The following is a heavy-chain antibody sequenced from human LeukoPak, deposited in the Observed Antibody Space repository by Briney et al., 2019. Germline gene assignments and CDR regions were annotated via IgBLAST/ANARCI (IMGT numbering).Heavy chain of an antibody. CDR2: IIPIFGIA. V-gene: IGHV1-69*04. CDR1: VGTFSSYA. J-gene: IGHJ4*02. CDR3: ARIWEVGWYAY. D-gene: IGHD6-19*01. Sequence: GSSVKVSCKASVGTFSSYAISWVRQAPGQGLEWMGRIIPIFGIANYAQKFQDRVTITADKSTSTAYMELSSLRSEDTAVYYCARIWEVGWYAYWGQGTLVTVSS.